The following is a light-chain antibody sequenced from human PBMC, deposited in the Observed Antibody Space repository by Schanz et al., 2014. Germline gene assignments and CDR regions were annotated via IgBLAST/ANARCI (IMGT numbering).Light chain of an antibody. J-gene: IGKJ1*01. CDR1: ERVSSN. CDR3: QQSYSTPWT. V-gene: IGKV3-15*01. CDR2: ATS. Sequence: VMTQSPATLSVSPGDRATLSCRATERVSSNYFAWYQQRPGQAPRLLIYATSTRATDIPARFSGSGSGTEFTLTISSLQSEDFATYYCQQSYSTPWTFGQGTKVEIK.